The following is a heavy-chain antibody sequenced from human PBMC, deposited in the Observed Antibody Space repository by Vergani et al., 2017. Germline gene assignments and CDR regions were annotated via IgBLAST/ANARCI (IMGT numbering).Heavy chain of an antibody. J-gene: IGHJ5*02. CDR1: GFSLSTSGVG. CDR3: AHTGTGQQQLVAYTTRNNWFDP. V-gene: IGHV2-5*02. CDR2: IYWDDDK. Sequence: QITLKESGPTLVKPTQTLTLTCTFSGFSLSTSGVGVGWIRQPPGKALEWLALIYWDDDKRYSPSLKSRLTITKDTSKNQVVLTMTNMDPVDTATYYCAHTGTGQQQLVAYTTRNNWFDPWGQGTLVTVSS. D-gene: IGHD6-13*01.